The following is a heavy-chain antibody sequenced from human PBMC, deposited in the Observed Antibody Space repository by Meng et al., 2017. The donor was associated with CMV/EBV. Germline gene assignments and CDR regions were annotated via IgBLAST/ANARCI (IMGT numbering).Heavy chain of an antibody. CDR1: GFTFSDYY. D-gene: IGHD1-26*01. CDR3: ARDYRGSYYP. V-gene: IGHV3-11*01. Sequence: GESLKISCAASGFTFSDYYMSWIRQAPGKRLEWVSYISSSGSTIYYADSVKGRFTISRDNAKNSLYLQMNSLRAEDTAVYYCARDYRGSYYPWGQGTLVTVSS. CDR2: ISSSGSTI. J-gene: IGHJ5*02.